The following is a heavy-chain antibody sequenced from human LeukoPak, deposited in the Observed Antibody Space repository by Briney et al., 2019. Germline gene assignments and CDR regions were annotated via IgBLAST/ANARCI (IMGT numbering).Heavy chain of an antibody. Sequence: GGSLRLSCAASGFTFSSYAMCWVRQAPGKGLEWVSAISGSGGSTYYADSVKGRFTISRDNSKNTLYLQMNSLRAEDTAVYYCAKDFSYYYDSSGRGGHWGQGTLVTVSS. CDR1: GFTFSSYA. J-gene: IGHJ1*01. D-gene: IGHD3-22*01. V-gene: IGHV3-23*01. CDR2: ISGSGGST. CDR3: AKDFSYYYDSSGRGGH.